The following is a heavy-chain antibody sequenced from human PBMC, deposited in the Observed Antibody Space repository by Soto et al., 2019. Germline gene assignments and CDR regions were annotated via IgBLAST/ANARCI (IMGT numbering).Heavy chain of an antibody. CDR2: ISNDGGDK. D-gene: IGHD3-22*01. J-gene: IGHJ3*01. V-gene: IGHV3-30*18. CDR1: GFTLGTYG. CDR3: AKEFFDSSGIYPSLAALDV. Sequence: QVQLAESGGGVVQPGRSLTITCAASGFTLGTYGMHWLRQAPGKGLDWVAVISNDGGDKYYSYSVMGRFTISRDNSKNPLFLQMNSLRAEDMAVYFCAKEFFDSSGIYPSLAALDVWGQGTVVPSSS.